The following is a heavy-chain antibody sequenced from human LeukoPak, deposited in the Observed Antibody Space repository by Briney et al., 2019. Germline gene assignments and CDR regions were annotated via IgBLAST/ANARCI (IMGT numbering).Heavy chain of an antibody. CDR1: GGSISTFY. D-gene: IGHD6-19*01. CDR3: VRDGTGDSSGWHL. Sequence: SETLSLTCTVSGGSISTFYWGWIPQPAGKGLEWIGRIHTRGTTDYNPSLKSRVSMSVDTSKNQFFLRLRSVTAADTAVYYCVRDGTGDSSGWHLWGQGTLVTVSS. V-gene: IGHV4-4*07. J-gene: IGHJ4*02. CDR2: IHTRGTT.